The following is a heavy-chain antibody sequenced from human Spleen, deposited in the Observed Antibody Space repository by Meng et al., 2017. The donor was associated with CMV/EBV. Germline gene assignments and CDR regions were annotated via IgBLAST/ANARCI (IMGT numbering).Heavy chain of an antibody. Sequence: GGSLRLSCAASGFTFSSYAMSWVRQAPGKGLEWVSAISGSGGSTYYADSVKGRFTISRDNSKNTLYLQMNSLRAEDTAVYYCAKDPGFLEWSSYYYGMDVWGQGTTVTVSS. V-gene: IGHV3-23*01. D-gene: IGHD3-3*01. CDR2: ISGSGGST. J-gene: IGHJ6*02. CDR1: GFTFSSYA. CDR3: AKDPGFLEWSSYYYGMDV.